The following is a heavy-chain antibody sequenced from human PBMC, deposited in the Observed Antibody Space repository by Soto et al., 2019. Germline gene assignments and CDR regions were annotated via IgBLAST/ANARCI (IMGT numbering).Heavy chain of an antibody. Sequence: SSVKVSCKASGGTFTAFSITWVRQAPGQGVEWVGGIIPIFGTADYAQKFQGRVTLTADKSTSTAYMEVSSLRSDDAAVYYSARDQGRPSGRREYTWFDTWGQGTRVTVSS. J-gene: IGHJ5*02. V-gene: IGHV1-69*06. CDR3: ARDQGRPSGRREYTWFDT. CDR1: GGTFTAFS. CDR2: IIPIFGTA. D-gene: IGHD5-18*01.